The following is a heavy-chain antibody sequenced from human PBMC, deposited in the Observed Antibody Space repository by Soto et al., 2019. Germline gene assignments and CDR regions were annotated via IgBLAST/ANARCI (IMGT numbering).Heavy chain of an antibody. CDR2: ISSSSSYI. V-gene: IGHV3-21*01. D-gene: IGHD5-18*01. CDR1: GFTFSSYS. Sequence: EVQLVESGGGLVKPGGSLRLSCAASGFTFSSYSMNWVRQAPGKGLEWVSSISSSSSYIYYADSVKGRFTISRDNAKNSLYLLMNSLRAEDTAVYYCATRDGYMPFDYWGQGTLVTVSS. J-gene: IGHJ4*02. CDR3: ATRDGYMPFDY.